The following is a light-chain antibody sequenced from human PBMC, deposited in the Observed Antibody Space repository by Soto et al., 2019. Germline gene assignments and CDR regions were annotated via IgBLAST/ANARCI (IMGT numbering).Light chain of an antibody. J-gene: IGKJ2*01. CDR3: QQYKSYPYT. Sequence: DIQMTQSPSTLSASVGDRVTITCRASQSISSWLAWYQQKPGKAPKLLMYKASSLQSGVPSRFSGSGSGTEYTLTISSLQHDDFAAYYCQQYKSYPYTFGQGTKLEI. CDR2: KAS. CDR1: QSISSW. V-gene: IGKV1-5*03.